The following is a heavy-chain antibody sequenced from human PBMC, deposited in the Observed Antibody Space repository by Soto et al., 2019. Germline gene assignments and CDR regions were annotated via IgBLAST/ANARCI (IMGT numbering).Heavy chain of an antibody. D-gene: IGHD6-19*01. CDR3: AKKAGWLSPGNWFDP. CDR1: GFTFNNSA. V-gene: IGHV3-23*01. CDR2: INEGGDRT. J-gene: IGHJ5*02. Sequence: EVQLLESGGGLVQPGGSLRLSCAASGFTFNNSAMNWVRQAPGRGLEWVSSINEGGDRTYYADSVKGRFTISRDNSENTLFLQMNSLRGDDTAVYFCAKKAGWLSPGNWFDPWGQGTLVTVSS.